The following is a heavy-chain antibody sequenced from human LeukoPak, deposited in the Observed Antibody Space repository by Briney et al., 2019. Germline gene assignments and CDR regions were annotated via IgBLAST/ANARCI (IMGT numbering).Heavy chain of an antibody. Sequence: PGGSLRLSCAASGFTFISYEMNWVRQAPGKGLEWVSSISSSGNTIFYVDSVKGRFTISRDNAKNSLYLQMNSLRAEDTAVYYCARGSSGYFVTGYFDAWGQGTLVYVSS. J-gene: IGHJ4*02. CDR3: ARGSSGYFVTGYFDA. CDR1: GFTFISYE. D-gene: IGHD3-22*01. CDR2: ISSSGNTI. V-gene: IGHV3-48*03.